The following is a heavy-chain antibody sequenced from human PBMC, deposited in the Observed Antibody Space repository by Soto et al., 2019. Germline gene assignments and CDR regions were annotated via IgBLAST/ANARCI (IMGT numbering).Heavy chain of an antibody. CDR3: ARGGGYSNSWYRLIDY. CDR2: MWYDGSNK. Sequence: QVQLVESGGGVVQPGRSLRLSCASSGFTFSTYGMHWVRQAPGKGLEWVAIMWYDGSNKYYADSVKGRFTISRDNSKNTLYLQMNSLGVEDTAVYYCARGGGYSNSWYRLIDYWGQGTLVTVSS. D-gene: IGHD6-13*01. J-gene: IGHJ4*02. CDR1: GFTFSTYG. V-gene: IGHV3-33*01.